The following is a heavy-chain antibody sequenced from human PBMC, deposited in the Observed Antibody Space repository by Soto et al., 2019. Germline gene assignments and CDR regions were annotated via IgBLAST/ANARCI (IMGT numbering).Heavy chain of an antibody. CDR3: ARESGDWPLNWFDP. J-gene: IGHJ5*02. D-gene: IGHD2-21*02. CDR2: ITSDGKSK. Sequence: GGSLRLSCAASGFNFSNHWMHWVRQRPGEGLVWVSRITSDGKSKAYAESVKGRFAISRDNAKNTLYLQMNGLTAEDTAVYYCARESGDWPLNWFDPWGLGTLVTVSS. V-gene: IGHV3-74*01. CDR1: GFNFSNHW.